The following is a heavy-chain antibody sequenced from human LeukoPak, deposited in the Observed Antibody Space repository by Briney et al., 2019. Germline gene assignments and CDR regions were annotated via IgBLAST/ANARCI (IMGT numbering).Heavy chain of an antibody. CDR2: IYYSGST. CDR3: ARAPVIPFDNSGTWGAFDI. J-gene: IGHJ3*02. V-gene: IGHV4-39*07. CDR1: GGSISSSSYY. Sequence: PSETLSLTCTVSGGSISSSSYYWGWIRQPPGKGLEWIGSIYYSGSTYFNPSLKSRVTISVDTSKNQFSLKLSSVTAADTAVYYCARAPVIPFDNSGTWGAFDIWGQGTMVTVSS. D-gene: IGHD3-22*01.